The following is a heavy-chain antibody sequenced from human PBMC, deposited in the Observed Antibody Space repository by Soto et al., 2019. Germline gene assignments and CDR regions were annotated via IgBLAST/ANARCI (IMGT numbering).Heavy chain of an antibody. V-gene: IGHV4-38-2*01. CDR1: GYSIDSGYY. Sequence: SETLSLTCAVSGYSIDSGYYWGWIRQPPGKGLEWIGSLHHSGNIYYNPSLKSRVTMLIDTSKNQCSLQLRSLTAADTAVYYCARVVVAGANDAFDIWGQGTLVTVSS. D-gene: IGHD2-15*01. CDR3: ARVVVAGANDAFDI. CDR2: LHHSGNI. J-gene: IGHJ3*02.